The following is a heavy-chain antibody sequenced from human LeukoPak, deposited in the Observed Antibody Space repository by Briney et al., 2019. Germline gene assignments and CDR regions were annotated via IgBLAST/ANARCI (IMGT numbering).Heavy chain of an antibody. Sequence: ASVKVSCKTSGYSFKNHGITWVRQAPGQGLEWMGWINPKTGATKSAQKFQDWVTLTGDTYMNTAYLEVTGLNSDDTAVYYCARRRRELQAFDFWGQGTSVTVSS. CDR1: GYSFKNHG. J-gene: IGHJ3*01. CDR3: ARRRRELQAFDF. CDR2: INPKTGAT. D-gene: IGHD1-26*01. V-gene: IGHV1-2*04.